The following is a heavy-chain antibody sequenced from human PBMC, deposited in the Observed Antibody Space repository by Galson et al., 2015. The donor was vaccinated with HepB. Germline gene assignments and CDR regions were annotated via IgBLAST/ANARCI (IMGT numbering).Heavy chain of an antibody. CDR2: TNTGGVT. Sequence: SLRLSCAASGFTFNVYWIHWVRQAPGKGLVWLSRTNTGGVTVYVDFVKGRFTVSRDNAGNTIYLQMNSLRAEDTALYYCVRMEPEECVTDHRGQGTQVTVAS. CDR3: VRMEPEECVTDH. D-gene: IGHD1-26*01. J-gene: IGHJ4*02. CDR1: GFTFNVYW. V-gene: IGHV3-74*03.